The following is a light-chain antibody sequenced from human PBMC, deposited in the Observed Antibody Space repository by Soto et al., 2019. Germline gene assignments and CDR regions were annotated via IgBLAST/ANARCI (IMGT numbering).Light chain of an antibody. J-gene: IGKJ1*01. CDR1: QSVSTN. V-gene: IGKV3-15*01. CDR2: GTF. CDR3: QQYNLGPWT. Sequence: EIVMTQSPVTLSVSPGKRATLSCRASQSVSTNLAWYQHKPGQAPRLLIYGTFTRATGIPARFSGSGSGTEFTLTISSLQSEDFAVYYCQQYNLGPWTFGQGTKVEIK.